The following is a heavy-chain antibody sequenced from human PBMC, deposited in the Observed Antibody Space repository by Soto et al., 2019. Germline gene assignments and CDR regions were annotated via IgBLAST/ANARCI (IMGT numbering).Heavy chain of an antibody. D-gene: IGHD2-15*01. V-gene: IGHV1-8*01. J-gene: IGHJ2*01. CDR3: ARGVDIVVVVAATSWYFDL. CDR1: GYTFTSYD. Sequence: GASVKVSCKASGYTFTSYDINWVRQATGQGLEWMGWMNPNSGNTGYAQKFQGRVTMTRNTSISTAYMELSSLRSEDTAVYYCARGVDIVVVVAATSWYFDLWGRGTLVTVSS. CDR2: MNPNSGNT.